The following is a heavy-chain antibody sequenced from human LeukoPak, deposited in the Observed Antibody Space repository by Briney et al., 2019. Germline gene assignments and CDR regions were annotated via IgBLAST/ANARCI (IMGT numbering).Heavy chain of an antibody. CDR3: ARAYSNGDQLLPPDVYYYYGMDV. Sequence: GGSLRLSCAASGFTFSSYGMHWVRQAPGKGLEWVAVIWYDGSNKYYADSVKGRFTISRDNSKNTLYLQMNSLRAEDTAVYYCARAYSNGDQLLPPDVYYYYGMDVWGKGTTVTVSP. D-gene: IGHD2-2*01. V-gene: IGHV3-33*01. CDR1: GFTFSSYG. J-gene: IGHJ6*04. CDR2: IWYDGSNK.